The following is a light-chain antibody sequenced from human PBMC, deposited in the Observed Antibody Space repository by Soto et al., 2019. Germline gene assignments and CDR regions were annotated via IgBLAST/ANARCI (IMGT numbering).Light chain of an antibody. V-gene: IGLV2-14*01. CDR1: SSDVGGYNY. Sequence: SVLTQPASVSGSPGPSITISCTGTSSDVGGYNYVSWYQQHPGKAPKLMIYEVSNRPSGVSNRFSGSKSGNTASLTISGLQAEDEADYYCSSYTSSSTPLYVFGTGTKVTVL. J-gene: IGLJ1*01. CDR2: EVS. CDR3: SSYTSSSTPLYV.